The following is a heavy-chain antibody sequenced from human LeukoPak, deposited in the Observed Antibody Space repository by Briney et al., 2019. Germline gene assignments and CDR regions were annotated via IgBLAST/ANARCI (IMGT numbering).Heavy chain of an antibody. CDR1: GFTFTGYY. V-gene: IGHV1-2*02. CDR3: MRDWVDYWNDY. Sequence: GASVKVSCKTSGFTFTGYYIHWVRQAPGQRFEWLGWINPSTGGTDYAQNFQGRLTLTRDTSINTAYLELSSLRIDDTAVYYCMRDWVDYWNDYWDQGTLVTVSS. CDR2: INPSTGGT. D-gene: IGHD1-1*01. J-gene: IGHJ4*02.